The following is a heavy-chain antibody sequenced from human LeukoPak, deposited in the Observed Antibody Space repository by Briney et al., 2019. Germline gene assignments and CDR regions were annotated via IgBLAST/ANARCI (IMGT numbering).Heavy chain of an antibody. D-gene: IGHD3-22*01. CDR2: INHSGST. CDR3: ASTRYYDSSGYYLGEDY. Sequence: SETLSLTCAVYGGSFSGYYWSWIRQPPGKGLEWIGEINHSGSTNYNPSLKSRVTISVDTSKNQFSLKLSSVTAADTAVYYCASTRYYDSSGYYLGEDYWGQGTLVTVSS. J-gene: IGHJ4*02. CDR1: GGSFSGYY. V-gene: IGHV4-34*01.